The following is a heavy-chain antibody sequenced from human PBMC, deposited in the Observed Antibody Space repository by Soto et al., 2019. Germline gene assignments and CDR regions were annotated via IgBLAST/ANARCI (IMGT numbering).Heavy chain of an antibody. J-gene: IGHJ4*02. CDR3: ARDSSEVAATAFFY. D-gene: IGHD2-15*01. Sequence: PSETLSLTCAVYGGSFSGYYWSWIRQPPRKGLEWIGEINHSGSTNYNPSLKSRVTISVDTSKNQFSLKLSSVTAADTAVYYCARDSSEVAATAFFYWGQGTLVTVSS. V-gene: IGHV4-34*01. CDR1: GGSFSGYY. CDR2: INHSGST.